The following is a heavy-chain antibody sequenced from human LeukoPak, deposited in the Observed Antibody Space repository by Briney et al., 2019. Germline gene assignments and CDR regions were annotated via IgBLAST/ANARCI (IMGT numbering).Heavy chain of an antibody. D-gene: IGHD5-12*01. CDR3: ARGSGYDWFKVYYMDV. Sequence: PGGSLRLSCAASGFTFSSYGMHWVRQAPGKGLEWVAFIRYDGSNKYCADSVKGRFTISRDNSKNTLYLQMNGLRAEDTAVYYCARGSGYDWFKVYYMDVWGKGTTVTISS. CDR2: IRYDGSNK. J-gene: IGHJ6*03. CDR1: GFTFSSYG. V-gene: IGHV3-30*02.